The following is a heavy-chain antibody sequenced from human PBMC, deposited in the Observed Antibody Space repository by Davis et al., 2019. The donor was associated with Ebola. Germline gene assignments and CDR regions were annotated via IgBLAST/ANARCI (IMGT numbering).Heavy chain of an antibody. CDR1: GGSFSGYY. Sequence: SETLSLTCAVYGGSFSGYYWSWIRQPPGKGLEWIGEINHSGSTNYNPSLKSRVTISVDTSKNQFSLKLSSVTAADTAVYYGARGPAYSSSSPYYYYGMDVWGQGTTVTVSS. V-gene: IGHV4-34*01. D-gene: IGHD6-6*01. CDR2: INHSGST. CDR3: ARGPAYSSSSPYYYYGMDV. J-gene: IGHJ6*02.